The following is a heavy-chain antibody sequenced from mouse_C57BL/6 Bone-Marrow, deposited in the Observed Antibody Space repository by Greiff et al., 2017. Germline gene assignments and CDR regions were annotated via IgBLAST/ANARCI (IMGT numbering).Heavy chain of an antibody. D-gene: IGHD1-1*01. Sequence: VHLVESGAELARPGASVKMSCKASGYTFTSSTMHWVKQRPGQGLEWIGYINPSSGYTKYNQKFKDKATLTADKSSSTAYMQLSSLTSEDSAVYYCARHYGSSDGYFDVWGTGTTVTVSS. J-gene: IGHJ1*03. CDR1: GYTFTSST. V-gene: IGHV1-4*01. CDR2: INPSSGYT. CDR3: ARHYGSSDGYFDV.